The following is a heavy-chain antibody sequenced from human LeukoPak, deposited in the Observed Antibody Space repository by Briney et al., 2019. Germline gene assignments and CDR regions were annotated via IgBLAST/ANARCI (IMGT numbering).Heavy chain of an antibody. J-gene: IGHJ2*01. V-gene: IGHV4-61*02. CDR2: IYTSGST. CDR1: GGSISSGSYY. Sequence: PSETLSLTCTVSGGSISSGSYYWSWIRQPAGKGLEWIGRIYTSGSTNYNPSLKSRVTISVDTSKNQFSLKLSSVTTADTAVYYCASDSNYDYWYFDLWGRGTLVTVSS. CDR3: ASDSNYDYWYFDL. D-gene: IGHD4-11*01.